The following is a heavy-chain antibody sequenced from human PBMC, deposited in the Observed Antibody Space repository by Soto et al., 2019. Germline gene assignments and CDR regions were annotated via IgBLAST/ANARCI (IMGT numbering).Heavy chain of an antibody. CDR3: ARDLRDIAAAGTMDV. CDR1: GFTFSSYS. V-gene: IGHV3-48*01. Sequence: GGSLRLSCAASGFTFSSYSMNWVRQAPGKGLEWVSYISSSSSNIYYEDSVKGRFTISRDNAKNSLYLQMNSLRAEDTAVYYCARDLRDIAAAGTMDVWGKGTTVTVSS. J-gene: IGHJ6*04. D-gene: IGHD6-13*01. CDR2: ISSSSSNI.